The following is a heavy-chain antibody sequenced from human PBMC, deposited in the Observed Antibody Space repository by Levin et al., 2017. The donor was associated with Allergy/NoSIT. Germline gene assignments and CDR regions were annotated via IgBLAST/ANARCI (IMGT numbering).Heavy chain of an antibody. CDR3: ARDQGSGDNDL. CDR2: ISSSSNTI. J-gene: IGHJ5*02. D-gene: IGHD3-10*01. Sequence: GGSLRLSCAASGLTFRTSSMNWVRQAPGKGLQWVSYISSSSNTIFYADSVKGRFTISRDNAKNSLYLQMNSLRAEDTAVYYCARDQGSGDNDLWGQGTLVTVSS. CDR1: GLTFRTSS. V-gene: IGHV3-48*01.